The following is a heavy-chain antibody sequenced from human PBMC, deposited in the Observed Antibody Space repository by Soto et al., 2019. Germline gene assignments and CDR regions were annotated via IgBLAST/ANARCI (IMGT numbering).Heavy chain of an antibody. CDR3: TRGPHYDYVWGSYRPDYYFDY. V-gene: IGHV3-73*02. J-gene: IGHJ4*02. CDR2: IRSKANSYAT. CDR1: GFTFSGSA. D-gene: IGHD3-16*02. Sequence: EVQLVESGGGLVQPGGSLKLSCAASGFTFSGSAMHWVRQASGKGLEWVGRIRSKANSYATAYAASVKGRFTISRDDSKKQAYLQMNSMKTEDTAVYYCTRGPHYDYVWGSYRPDYYFDYWGQGTLVTVSS.